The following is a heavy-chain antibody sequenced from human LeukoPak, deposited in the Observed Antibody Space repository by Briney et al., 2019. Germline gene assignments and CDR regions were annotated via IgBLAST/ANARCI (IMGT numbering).Heavy chain of an antibody. CDR3: AKVYVGSWYAYDH. D-gene: IGHD6-13*01. CDR2: IGGDGGTT. J-gene: IGHJ4*02. V-gene: IGHV3-43*02. Sequence: GVSLRLSCTASGFTFDDYAMHWVRQAPAKGLEWVSLIGGDGGTTDYADSVKGRFTISRDNRRNSLYLHMNSLRTEDTALYFCAKVYVGSWYAYDHWGQGTLVTVSS. CDR1: GFTFDDYA.